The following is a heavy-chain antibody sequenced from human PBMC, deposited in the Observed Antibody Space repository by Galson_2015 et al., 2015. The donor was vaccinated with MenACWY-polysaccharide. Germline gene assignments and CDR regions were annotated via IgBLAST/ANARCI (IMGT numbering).Heavy chain of an antibody. V-gene: IGHV1-8*01. CDR2: MNPNSGNT. CDR3: ARIIARKYTFADS. J-gene: IGHJ4*02. CDR1: GYKFTSYD. Sequence: SVKVSCKASGYKFTSYDINWVRQATGQGLEWMGWMNPNSGNTGYAQKFQGRVTMTSNSAMTTASMELSSLRSEDTAVYYCARIIARKYTFADSWGQGTLVTVSS. D-gene: IGHD2-21*01.